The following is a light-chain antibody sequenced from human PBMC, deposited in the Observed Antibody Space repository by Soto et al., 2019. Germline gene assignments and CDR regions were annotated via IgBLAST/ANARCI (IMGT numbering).Light chain of an antibody. Sequence: DIQMTQSPSTLSASVGDRVTITCRASQSISSWLTWYQQKPGKAPKVLIYDASSLESGVPSRFSGSASGTEFPLTITRLQPDDSATYYCQQYNRPATFGQGTKLDIK. CDR2: DAS. J-gene: IGKJ2*01. V-gene: IGKV1-5*01. CDR1: QSISSW. CDR3: QQYNRPAT.